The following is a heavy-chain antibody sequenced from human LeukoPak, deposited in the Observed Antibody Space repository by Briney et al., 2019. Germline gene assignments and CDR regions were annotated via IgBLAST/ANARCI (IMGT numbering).Heavy chain of an antibody. V-gene: IGHV3-66*01. CDR3: ARDPWLNP. J-gene: IGHJ5*01. CDR1: GFTVSSNF. Sequence: GGSERLSCAASGFTVSSNFMSWIRQAPGKGLEWVSVIYSGASTYYADSVRGRFTISRDNSNNTLYLQMNSLRAEDTAVYYCARDPWLNPWGQGSLPTVPS. CDR2: IYSGAST.